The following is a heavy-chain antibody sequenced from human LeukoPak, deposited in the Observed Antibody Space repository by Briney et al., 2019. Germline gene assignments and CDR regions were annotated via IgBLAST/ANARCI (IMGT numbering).Heavy chain of an antibody. CDR1: GGSISSYY. Sequence: SETLSLTCTVSGGSISSYYWSWIRQPPGKGLEWIGNIYYSGSTNYNPSLKSRVTISVDTSKNQFSLKLSAVTAADTAVYYCARGGGSSDYWGQGTLVTVSS. V-gene: IGHV4-59*01. CDR3: ARGGGSSDY. J-gene: IGHJ4*02. CDR2: IYYSGST. D-gene: IGHD2-15*01.